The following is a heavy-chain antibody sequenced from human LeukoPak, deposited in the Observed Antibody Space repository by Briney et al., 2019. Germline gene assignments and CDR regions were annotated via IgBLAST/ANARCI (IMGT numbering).Heavy chain of an antibody. Sequence: GASVKVSCKASGYTFTSYAMHWVRQAPGQRLEWMGWINAGNGNTKYSQKFQGSVTITRDTSASTADMEHSSLRSEDTAVYCCARDRYSSRYWYFHLWVRGTLVTVSS. V-gene: IGHV1-3*01. D-gene: IGHD6-13*01. CDR3: ARDRYSSRYWYFHL. CDR1: GYTFTSYA. J-gene: IGHJ2*01. CDR2: INAGNGNT.